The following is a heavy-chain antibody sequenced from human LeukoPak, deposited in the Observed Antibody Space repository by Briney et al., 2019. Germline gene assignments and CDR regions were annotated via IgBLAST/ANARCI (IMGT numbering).Heavy chain of an antibody. CDR3: ARSVSSSRGYWFDP. J-gene: IGHJ5*02. CDR1: GGTFSSYA. CDR2: IIPILGTA. D-gene: IGHD6-13*01. Sequence: GASVKVSCKTSGGTFSSYAISWVRQAPGQGLEWMGGIIPILGTANYAQKFQGRVTITTDESTSTAYMELSSLRSEDTAVYYCARSVSSSRGYWFDPWGQGTLVTVSS. V-gene: IGHV1-69*05.